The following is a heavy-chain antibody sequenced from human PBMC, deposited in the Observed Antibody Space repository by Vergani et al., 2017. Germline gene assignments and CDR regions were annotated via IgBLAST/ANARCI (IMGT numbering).Heavy chain of an antibody. J-gene: IGHJ3*02. D-gene: IGHD3-10*01. Sequence: EVQLVESGGGLVKPGGSLRLSCAASGFTFSSYSMNWVRQAPGKGLEWVSSISSSSSYIYYADSVKGRFTISRDNAKNSLYLQMNSLRAEDTAVYYCASDVLLRFGEVTHAFDIWGQGTMVTVSS. CDR1: GFTFSSYS. V-gene: IGHV3-21*01. CDR2: ISSSSSYI. CDR3: ASDVLLRFGEVTHAFDI.